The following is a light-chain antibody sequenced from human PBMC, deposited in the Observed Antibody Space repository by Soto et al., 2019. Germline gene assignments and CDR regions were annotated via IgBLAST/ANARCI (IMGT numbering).Light chain of an antibody. CDR2: GAS. CDR1: QSVSST. Sequence: EIVMTQSPATLSVSTGERATLSCRASQSVSSTLAWYQQKPGQAPRLLIYGASTRATGIPARFSGSGSGTEFTLTISSLQSEDFAVYYCQHYNNWPAFGQGNKGEIK. J-gene: IGKJ1*01. CDR3: QHYNNWPA. V-gene: IGKV3-15*01.